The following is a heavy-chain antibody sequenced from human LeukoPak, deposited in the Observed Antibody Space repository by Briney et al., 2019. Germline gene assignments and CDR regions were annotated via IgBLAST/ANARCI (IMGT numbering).Heavy chain of an antibody. D-gene: IGHD6-19*01. Sequence: GGSLRLSCAASGFTFSSYEMNWVRQAPGKGLEWVSYISSSGSTKYYADSVKGRFTISRDNSKNTLYLQMNSLRAEDTAVYYCARGIAVAGIGYWGQGTLVTVSS. CDR1: GFTFSSYE. CDR3: ARGIAVAGIGY. V-gene: IGHV3-48*03. J-gene: IGHJ4*02. CDR2: ISSSGSTK.